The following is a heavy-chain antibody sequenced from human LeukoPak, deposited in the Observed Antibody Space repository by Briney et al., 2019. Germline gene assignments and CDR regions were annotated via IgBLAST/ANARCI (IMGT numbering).Heavy chain of an antibody. V-gene: IGHV3-23*01. CDR1: GFTFSTYA. CDR2: INENGGGT. CDR3: AHARKGTPHPISDYYYSMDV. J-gene: IGHJ6*02. Sequence: GGSLRLSCAASGFTFSTYAMNWVRQAPGKGLEWVSGINENGGGTHYVDSVKGRFTISRDNANKTLYLQMNSLRDEDTAVYYCAHARKGTPHPISDYYYSMDVWGQGTTVTVSS. D-gene: IGHD1-1*01.